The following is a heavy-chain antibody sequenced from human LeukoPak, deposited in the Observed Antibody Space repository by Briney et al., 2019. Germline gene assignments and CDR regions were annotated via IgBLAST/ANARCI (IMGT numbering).Heavy chain of an antibody. V-gene: IGHV1-69*13. CDR2: IIPIFGTA. CDR1: GGTFSSYA. CDR3: ARSAAGEDYYYYYGMDV. Sequence: VKISCKASGGTFSSYAISWVRQAPGQGLEWMGGIIPIFGTANYAQKFQGRVTITADKSTSTAYMELSSLRSEDTAVYYCARSAAGEDYYYYYGMDVWGKGTTVTVSS. J-gene: IGHJ6*04. D-gene: IGHD6-13*01.